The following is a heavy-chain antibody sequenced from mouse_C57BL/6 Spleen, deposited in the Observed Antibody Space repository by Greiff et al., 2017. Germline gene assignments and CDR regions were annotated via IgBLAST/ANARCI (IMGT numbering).Heavy chain of an antibody. J-gene: IGHJ3*01. D-gene: IGHD1-1*01. V-gene: IGHV1-59*01. CDR3: ARDPIDYGSSWFAY. Sequence: VQLQQSGAELVRPGTSVKLSCKASGYTFTSYWMHWVKQRPGQGLEWIGVIDPSDSYTNYNQKFKGKATLTVDTSSSTAYMQLSSLTSEDSAVYYCARDPIDYGSSWFAYWGQGTLVTVSA. CDR2: IDPSDSYT. CDR1: GYTFTSYW.